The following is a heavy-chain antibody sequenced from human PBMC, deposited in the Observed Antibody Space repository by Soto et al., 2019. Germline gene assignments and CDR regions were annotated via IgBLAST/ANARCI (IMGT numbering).Heavy chain of an antibody. CDR2: IYYSGST. Sequence: SETLSLTCTVSGGSISSGGYYWSWIRQHPGKGLEWIGYIYYSGSTYYNPSLKSRVTISVDTSKNQFSLKLSSVTAADTAVYYCARDRLELHPRGSSWFDPWGQGTLVTVSS. CDR1: GGSISSGGYY. V-gene: IGHV4-31*03. J-gene: IGHJ5*02. CDR3: ARDRLELHPRGSSWFDP. D-gene: IGHD1-7*01.